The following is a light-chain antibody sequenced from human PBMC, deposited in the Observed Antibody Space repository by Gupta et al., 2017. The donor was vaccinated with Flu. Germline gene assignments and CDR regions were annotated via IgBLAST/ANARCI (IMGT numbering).Light chain of an antibody. CDR2: AAS. CDR1: QGIGTF. V-gene: IGKV1-39*01. CDR3: QQSYTLPWT. J-gene: IGKJ1*01. Sequence: GDRVTRTCRASQGIGTFLNWYQHRPGKAPKLLIHAASSLRGGVPSRFSGTGSGTDFSLTISSLQPEDFATYYCQQSYTLPWTFGPGTKVEIK.